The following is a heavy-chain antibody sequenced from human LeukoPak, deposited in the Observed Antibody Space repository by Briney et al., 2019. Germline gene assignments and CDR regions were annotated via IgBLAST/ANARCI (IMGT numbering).Heavy chain of an antibody. Sequence: EGSLRLSCAASGFTFSSYWMHWVRQDPRKGLVWVSRINGDGRNINYADSVRGRFTISRDNAKNTLYLQMNTLRVEDTAVYYCTRDLMDYDVSTGLHHYYMDVWGQGTTVTVSS. CDR1: GFTFSSYW. J-gene: IGHJ6*02. CDR3: TRDLMDYDVSTGLHHYYMDV. CDR2: INGDGRNI. D-gene: IGHD3-9*01. V-gene: IGHV3-74*01.